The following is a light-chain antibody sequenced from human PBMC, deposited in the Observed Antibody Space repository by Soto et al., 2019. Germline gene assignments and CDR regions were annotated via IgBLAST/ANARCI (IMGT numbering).Light chain of an antibody. Sequence: EIVLTQSPGTLSLSPGERATLSCRASQSVSSSFLAWYQQKPGQAPRLLIYGASSRATGIPDRFSGSGSGTDFTLTISRLEPEDLEGYYCQQYDNSPWTFGQGTKVEIK. CDR1: QSVSSSF. CDR2: GAS. V-gene: IGKV3-20*01. CDR3: QQYDNSPWT. J-gene: IGKJ1*01.